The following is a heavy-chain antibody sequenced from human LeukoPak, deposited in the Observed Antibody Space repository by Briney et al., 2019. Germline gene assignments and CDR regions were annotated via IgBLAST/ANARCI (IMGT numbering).Heavy chain of an antibody. CDR1: GVSINNYY. CDR3: ARGRYCSADICSGGDAFDI. J-gene: IGHJ3*02. CDR2: IYTRGST. V-gene: IGHV4-4*07. D-gene: IGHD2-15*01. Sequence: PSETLSLTCTVSGVSINNYYWSWLRQPAGKGLEWLGRIYTRGSTNYNPSLKSRVTMSVDTSKNQCSLKLSSVTAADTAVYYCARGRYCSADICSGGDAFDIWGQGTMVSVSS.